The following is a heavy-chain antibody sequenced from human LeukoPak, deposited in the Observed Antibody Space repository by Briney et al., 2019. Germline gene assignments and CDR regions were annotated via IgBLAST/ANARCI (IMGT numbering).Heavy chain of an antibody. Sequence: GGSLRLSCAASGFTFSSYWMHWVRQVPGKGLVWVSRINSDGSSTNYADSVKGRFTISRDNAKNTLYLQMNSLRAEDTAVYYCARGLPTNAFDIWGQGRMVTVSS. CDR3: ARGLPTNAFDI. CDR1: GFTFSSYW. D-gene: IGHD5-24*01. J-gene: IGHJ3*02. V-gene: IGHV3-74*01. CDR2: INSDGSST.